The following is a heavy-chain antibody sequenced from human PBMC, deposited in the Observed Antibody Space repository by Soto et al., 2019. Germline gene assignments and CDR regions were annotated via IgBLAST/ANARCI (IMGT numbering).Heavy chain of an antibody. J-gene: IGHJ4*02. CDR1: GFNFISLA. D-gene: IGHD3-22*01. Sequence: HSSTASGFNFISLAMSRIRQTTGKGREWVSAISGSGGSTYYADSVKGRFTISRDNSKNTLYLQMNSLRAEDTAVYYCAKGDTYYYDSSGYYPRNFDYWGQGTLVTVSS. V-gene: IGHV3-23*01. CDR3: AKGDTYYYDSSGYYPRNFDY. CDR2: ISGSGGST.